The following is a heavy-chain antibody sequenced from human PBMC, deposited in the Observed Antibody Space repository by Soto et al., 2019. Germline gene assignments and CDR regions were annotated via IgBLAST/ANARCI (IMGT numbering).Heavy chain of an antibody. V-gene: IGHV1-3*01. J-gene: IGHJ5*02. CDR3: ARGALVGARTYYWFDP. Sequence: ASVKVSCKASGYTFTSYAMYWVRHAPGQRLEWMGWINAGNGNTKYSQKFQGRVTITRDTSASTAYMELSSLRSEDTAVYYCARGALVGARTYYWFDPWGQGSRVAVSS. D-gene: IGHD1-26*01. CDR2: INAGNGNT. CDR1: GYTFTSYA.